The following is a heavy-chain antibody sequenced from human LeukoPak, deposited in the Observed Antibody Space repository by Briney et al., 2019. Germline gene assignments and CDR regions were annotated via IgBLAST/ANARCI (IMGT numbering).Heavy chain of an antibody. D-gene: IGHD1-7*01. CDR3: ARRWNYGRNYYIDV. J-gene: IGHJ6*03. Sequence: SETLSLTCAVYGGSFSNYYWSWIRHPPGKGLEWIGEINDSGRINYNPSLMSRVTVSVDTSKNQFSLRLTSVTATDTAVYYCARRWNYGRNYYIDVWGNGATVTFSS. CDR2: INDSGRI. V-gene: IGHV4-34*01. CDR1: GGSFSNYY.